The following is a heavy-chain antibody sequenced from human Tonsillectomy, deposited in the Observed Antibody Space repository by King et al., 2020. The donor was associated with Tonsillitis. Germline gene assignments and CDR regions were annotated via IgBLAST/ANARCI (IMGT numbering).Heavy chain of an antibody. CDR3: VRDRVYYDSSGLYFYYGIDV. J-gene: IGHJ6*02. Sequence: QLVQSGGDLAQPGGSLRLSCAASGFTFSSYSMNWVRQAPGKGLEWVSYISGSGSSMKYAGSVQGRFTISRDNARNSLYLRMNSLRAEDTAVYYCVRDRVYYDSSGLYFYYGIDVWGQGTTVTVSS. CDR1: GFTFSSYS. V-gene: IGHV3-48*04. D-gene: IGHD3-22*01. CDR2: ISGSGSSM.